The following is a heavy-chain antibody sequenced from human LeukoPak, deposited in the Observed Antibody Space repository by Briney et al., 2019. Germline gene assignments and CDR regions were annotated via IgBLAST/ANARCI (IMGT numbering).Heavy chain of an antibody. D-gene: IGHD3-10*01. CDR3: ARDPSYGSGSPYYFDY. CDR2: IYSGGST. CDR1: GFTFSTYW. Sequence: GGSLRLSCAASGFTFSTYWMSWVRQAPGKGLEWVSVIYSGGSTYYADSVKGRFTISRDNSKNTLYLQMNSLRAEDTAVYYCARDPSYGSGSPYYFDYWGQGTLVTVSS. V-gene: IGHV3-66*01. J-gene: IGHJ4*02.